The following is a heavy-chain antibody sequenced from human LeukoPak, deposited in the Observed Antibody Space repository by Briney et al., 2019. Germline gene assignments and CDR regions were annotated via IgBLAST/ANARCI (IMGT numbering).Heavy chain of an antibody. CDR1: GFTFSSYA. V-gene: IGHV3-30*04. CDR3: AREKGITIFGVVLHPYYCGMDV. J-gene: IGHJ6*02. CDR2: ISYDGSNK. Sequence: PGGSLRLSCAPSGFTFSSYAMHWVRQAPGKGLEWVAVISYDGSNKYYADSVKGRFTISRDNSKNTLYLQMNSLRAEDTAVYYCAREKGITIFGVVLHPYYCGMDVWGQGTTVTVSS. D-gene: IGHD3-3*01.